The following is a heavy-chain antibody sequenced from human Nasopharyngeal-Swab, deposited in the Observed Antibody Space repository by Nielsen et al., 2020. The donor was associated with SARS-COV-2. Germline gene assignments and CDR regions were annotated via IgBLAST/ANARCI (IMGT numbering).Heavy chain of an antibody. CDR1: GFSLSTSGVG. V-gene: IGHV2-5*02. CDR3: AHSSSTAYYFDY. Sequence: SGPMLVKPTQTLTLTCTFSGFSLSTSGVGVGWIRQPPGKALEWLALIYWDDDKRYSPSLKSRLTTTKDTSKNQVVLTMTNMDPVDTATYYCAHSSSTAYYFDYWGQGTLVTVSS. D-gene: IGHD6-13*01. J-gene: IGHJ4*02. CDR2: IYWDDDK.